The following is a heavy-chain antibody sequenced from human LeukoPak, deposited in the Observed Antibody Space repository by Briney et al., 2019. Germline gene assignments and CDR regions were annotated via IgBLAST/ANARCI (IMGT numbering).Heavy chain of an antibody. Sequence: PGGSLRLSCATFGFSFESYGLHWVRQAPGKGLEWVTFIPLSGREENYADSVRGRFTISRDNSKNTVYLQMNSLRPDDTGIYYCVKDCGLGGSRDYWGQGTLVTVSS. CDR2: IPLSGREE. CDR3: VKDCGLGGSRDY. J-gene: IGHJ4*02. D-gene: IGHD1-26*01. CDR1: GFSFESYG. V-gene: IGHV3-30*02.